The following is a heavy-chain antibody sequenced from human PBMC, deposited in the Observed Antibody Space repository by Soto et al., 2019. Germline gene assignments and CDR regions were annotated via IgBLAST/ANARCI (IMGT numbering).Heavy chain of an antibody. Sequence: ASVKVSCKASGGTFSSYAISWVRQAPGQGLEWMGWISAYNGNTNYAQKLQGRVTMTTDTSTSTAYMELRSLRSDDTAVYYCARSELTTVTHYYYYGMDVWGQGTTVTVSS. D-gene: IGHD4-4*01. V-gene: IGHV1-18*01. CDR1: GGTFSSYA. CDR3: ARSELTTVTHYYYYGMDV. J-gene: IGHJ6*02. CDR2: ISAYNGNT.